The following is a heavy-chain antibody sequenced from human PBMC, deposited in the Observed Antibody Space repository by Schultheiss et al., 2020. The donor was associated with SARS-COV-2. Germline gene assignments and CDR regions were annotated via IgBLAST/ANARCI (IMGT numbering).Heavy chain of an antibody. J-gene: IGHJ5*02. CDR2: IYYSGST. V-gene: IGHV4-34*09. CDR1: GGSFSGYY. D-gene: IGHD3-22*01. Sequence: SETLSLTCAVYGGSFSGYYWSWIRQPPGKGLEWIGYIYYSGSTYYNPSLKSRVTISVDTSKNQFSLKLSSVTAADTAVYYCARVWWGYDSSGYYFWFDPWGQGTLVTVSS. CDR3: ARVWWGYDSSGYYFWFDP.